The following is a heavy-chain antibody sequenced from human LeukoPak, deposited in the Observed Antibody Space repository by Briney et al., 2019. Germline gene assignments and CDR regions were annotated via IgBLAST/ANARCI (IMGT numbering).Heavy chain of an antibody. Sequence: GGSLRLSCAPSGFTFRSYWMHWVRQAPGKGLVCVSRIDGDGGSTSYTDSVKGRFTISRDNAKNTLYLQMNSLRAEDTAVYQCARDRGGSAFDILGQGTMVSVSS. CDR3: ARDRGGSAFDI. CDR2: IDGDGGST. V-gene: IGHV3-74*01. J-gene: IGHJ3*02. CDR1: GFTFRSYW. D-gene: IGHD3-10*01.